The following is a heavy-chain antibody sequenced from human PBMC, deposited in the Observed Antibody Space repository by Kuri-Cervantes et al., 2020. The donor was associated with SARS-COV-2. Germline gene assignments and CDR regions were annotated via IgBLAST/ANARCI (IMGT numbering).Heavy chain of an antibody. CDR2: IYHSGST. J-gene: IGHJ4*02. CDR1: GYSISSGYY. CDR3: ASVPYGSGSYAYYFGY. Sequence: GSLRLSCAVSGYSISSGYYWGWIRQPPGKGLEWFGSIYHSGSTYYNPSLKSRVTISVDTSKNQFSLKLSSVTAADTAVYYCASVPYGSGSYAYYFGYWGQGTLVTVSS. V-gene: IGHV4-38-2*01. D-gene: IGHD3-10*01.